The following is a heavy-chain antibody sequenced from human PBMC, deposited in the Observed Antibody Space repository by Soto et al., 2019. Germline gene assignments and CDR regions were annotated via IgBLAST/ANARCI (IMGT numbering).Heavy chain of an antibody. CDR2: ISGSGGST. D-gene: IGHD5-12*01. CDR1: GFTFSSYA. Sequence: GGSLRLSCAASGFTFSSYAMSWVRQAPGKGLEWVSAISGSGGSTYYADSVKGRFTISRDNSKNTLYLQMNSLRAEDTAVYYCAKAEMATTYGTIDYWGQGTLVTVSS. V-gene: IGHV3-23*01. J-gene: IGHJ4*02. CDR3: AKAEMATTYGTIDY.